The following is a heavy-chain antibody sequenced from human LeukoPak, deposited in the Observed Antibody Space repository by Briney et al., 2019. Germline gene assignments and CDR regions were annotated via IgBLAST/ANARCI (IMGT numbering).Heavy chain of an antibody. CDR2: ISPSGGST. J-gene: IGHJ4*02. Sequence: GASVKVSCKAFGYTFTSNYMHWVRQAPGQGPEWMGVISPSGGSTTYAQKFQGRVTLTRDMSTSTDYLELSSLRSEDTAVYYCATGPLDWQPYYLAYWGQGTLVTVSS. CDR1: GYTFTSNY. V-gene: IGHV1-46*01. D-gene: IGHD3-9*01. CDR3: ATGPLDWQPYYLAY.